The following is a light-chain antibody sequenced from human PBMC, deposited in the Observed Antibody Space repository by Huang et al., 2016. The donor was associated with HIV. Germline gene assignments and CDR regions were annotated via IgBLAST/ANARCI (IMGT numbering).Light chain of an antibody. CDR1: QSVSSSY. J-gene: IGKJ2*01. CDR2: GAS. Sequence: EIVLTQSPGTLSLSPGERATLSCRASQSVSSSYLAWYQQKPGQAPRLLIYGASSRATGIPDRFSGSGSGTVFTLTISRLEPEDFAVYYCQQYGTSPYTFGQGPSLRSN. CDR3: QQYGTSPYT. V-gene: IGKV3-20*01.